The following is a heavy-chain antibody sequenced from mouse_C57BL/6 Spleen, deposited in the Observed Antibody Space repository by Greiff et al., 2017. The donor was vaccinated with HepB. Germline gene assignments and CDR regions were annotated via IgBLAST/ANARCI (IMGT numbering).Heavy chain of an antibody. CDR2: ILPGSGST. V-gene: IGHV1-9*01. D-gene: IGHD1-1*01. J-gene: IGHJ3*01. Sequence: VQLQQSGAELMKPGASVKLSCKATGYTFTGYWIEWVKQRPGHGLEWIGEILPGSGSTNYNEKFKGKATFTAATSSNTAYMQLSSLTTEDSAIYYCASPKQVYYQGFAYWGQGTLVTVSA. CDR3: ASPKQVYYQGFAY. CDR1: GYTFTGYW.